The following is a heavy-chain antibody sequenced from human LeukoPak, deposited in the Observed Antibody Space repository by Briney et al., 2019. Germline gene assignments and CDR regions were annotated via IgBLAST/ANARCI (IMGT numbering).Heavy chain of an antibody. D-gene: IGHD5-18*01. CDR1: GGFISSFY. CDR2: IYYSGSI. J-gene: IGHJ4*02. V-gene: IGHV4-59*01. CDR3: TSFGGYSYASAADY. Sequence: SETLSLTCTVCGGFISSFYWSGLPQPPGKGREGRGYIYYSGSINYNPSLKSRVTISVDTSKIQFSLNLSSVAAADTALYYCTSFGGYSYASAADYWGQGTLVTVSS.